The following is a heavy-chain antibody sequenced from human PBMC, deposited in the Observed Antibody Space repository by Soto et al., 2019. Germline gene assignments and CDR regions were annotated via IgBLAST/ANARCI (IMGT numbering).Heavy chain of an antibody. J-gene: IGHJ3*01. CDR1: GFPFSSVA. CDR3: ARGVNAAFDV. V-gene: IGHV3-21*02. Sequence: VQLVQSGGGLVKPGGSLRLSCAASGFPFSSVAMNWVCQAPGKGLERVSSIGRLSTDVLYADSVKGRFTNSRDDANNSVYLQMNSLRGEDTAIYYCARGVNAAFDVWGQGTVVTVSS. CDR2: IGRLSTDV. D-gene: IGHD6-25*01.